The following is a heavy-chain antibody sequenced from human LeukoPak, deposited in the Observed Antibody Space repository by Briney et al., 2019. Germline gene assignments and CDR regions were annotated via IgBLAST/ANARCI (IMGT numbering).Heavy chain of an antibody. CDR2: ISYDGSNK. CDR1: GFTFSSYG. Sequence: GRSLRLSCAASGFTFSSYGMHWVRQAPGKGLEWVAVISYDGSNKYYADSVKGRFTISRDNAKNSLYLQMNSLRAEDTALYYCAKDFDSSGWYGIGYWGQGTLVTVSS. D-gene: IGHD6-19*01. CDR3: AKDFDSSGWYGIGY. V-gene: IGHV3-30*18. J-gene: IGHJ4*02.